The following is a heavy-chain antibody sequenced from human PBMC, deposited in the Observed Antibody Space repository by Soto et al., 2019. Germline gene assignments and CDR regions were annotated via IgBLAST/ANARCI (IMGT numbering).Heavy chain of an antibody. CDR3: ARLEHNFGPHDY. D-gene: IGHD1-1*01. CDR1: GYTFSSYG. J-gene: IGHJ4*02. Sequence: QVQLAQSGAEVKKPGASVTVSCKASGYTFSSYGISWVRQAPGQGLEWVGWISVHNGYTKYATELQGRVTMTTDTSTSTAYLELRSQRSDDSAVYFCARLEHNFGPHDYWGQGTLVTVTS. V-gene: IGHV1-18*01. CDR2: ISVHNGYT.